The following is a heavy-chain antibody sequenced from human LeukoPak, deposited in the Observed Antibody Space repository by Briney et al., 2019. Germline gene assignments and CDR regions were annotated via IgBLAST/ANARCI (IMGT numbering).Heavy chain of an antibody. CDR3: ARLRYSITDY. CDR1: GYTFTNYY. CDR2: INPSGGST. V-gene: IGHV1-46*01. Sequence: GASVKVSCKASGYTFTNYYMNWVRQAPGQGLEWMGIINPSGGSTNYAQKFQGRVTVTRDMSTSTVYMELSSLRSEDTAVYYCARLRYSITDYWGQGTLVTVSS. D-gene: IGHD6-13*01. J-gene: IGHJ4*02.